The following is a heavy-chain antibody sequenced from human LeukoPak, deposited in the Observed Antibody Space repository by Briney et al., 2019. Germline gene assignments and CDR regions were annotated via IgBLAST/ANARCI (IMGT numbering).Heavy chain of an antibody. D-gene: IGHD6-19*01. J-gene: IGHJ4*02. Sequence: SETLSLTCTVSGGSISSYYWSWIRQPPGKGLEWIGYNSGSTNYNPSLKSRVTISVDTSKNQFSLKLSSVTAADTAVYYCARRRPHSSGWNPSDYWGQGTLVTVSS. CDR3: ARRRPHSSGWNPSDY. CDR1: GGSISSYY. CDR2: NSGST. V-gene: IGHV4-59*08.